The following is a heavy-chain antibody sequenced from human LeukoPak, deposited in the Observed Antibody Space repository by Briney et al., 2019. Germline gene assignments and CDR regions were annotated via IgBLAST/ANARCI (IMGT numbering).Heavy chain of an antibody. V-gene: IGHV3-23*01. CDR3: ASASSHRIAAGGDY. J-gene: IGHJ4*02. D-gene: IGHD6-13*01. Sequence: GGSLRLSCVASGFTFSSYAMNWVRQAPGKGLDWVSAIRGSGTSTYYADSVKGRFTISRDNSKNTLYLQMNSLRAEDTAVYYCASASSHRIAAGGDYWGQGTLVTVSS. CDR1: GFTFSSYA. CDR2: IRGSGTST.